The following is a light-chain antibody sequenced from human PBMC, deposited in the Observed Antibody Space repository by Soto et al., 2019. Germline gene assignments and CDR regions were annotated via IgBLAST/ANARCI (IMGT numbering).Light chain of an antibody. CDR1: ETISSN. J-gene: IGKJ1*01. V-gene: IGKV3D-15*01. CDR3: QQYKNWPRT. Sequence: EIVMTQSPATLSMSPGERATLSCRASETISSNLVWYQQKPGQAPRLLIHGASTRATGIPARLSGSGSGTEFTLTISSLQSEDFAVYYCQQYKNWPRTFGQGTKVEIK. CDR2: GAS.